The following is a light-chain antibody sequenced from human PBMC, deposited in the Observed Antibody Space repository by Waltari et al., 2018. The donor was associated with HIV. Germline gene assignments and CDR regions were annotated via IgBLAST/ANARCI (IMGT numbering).Light chain of an antibody. CDR3: QSAADTSGPWV. Sequence: SYELTQPPSVSVSPGQTARFTCSGDALPQQYAYWYQQKPGQAPVLVIYKDSERPSGIPERFSGSSSGTTVTLTSSGVQAEDEADYYCQSAADTSGPWVFGGGTKLTVL. V-gene: IGLV3-25*03. CDR2: KDS. J-gene: IGLJ3*02. CDR1: ALPQQY.